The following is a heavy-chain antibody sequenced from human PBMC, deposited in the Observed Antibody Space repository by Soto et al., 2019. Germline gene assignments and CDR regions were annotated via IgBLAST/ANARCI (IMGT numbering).Heavy chain of an antibody. CDR1: GVNFRTTA. J-gene: IGHJ4*02. CDR2: IVVGSGNT. D-gene: IGHD3-22*01. V-gene: IGHV1-58*01. Sequence: AVKVSCKASGVNFRTTAVQWVRQARGQRLEWIGWIVVGSGNTNYAQNFQERVTITRDMSTSTAYLDVSRLRSEDTAVYYCAADPYYYDSSDYYSFDQWGQGTLVTVSS. CDR3: AADPYYYDSSDYYSFDQ.